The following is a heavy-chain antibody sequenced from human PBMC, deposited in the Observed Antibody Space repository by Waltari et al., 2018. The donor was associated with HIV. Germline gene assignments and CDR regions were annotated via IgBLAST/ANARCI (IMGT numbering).Heavy chain of an antibody. J-gene: IGHJ4*02. CDR1: GYNFTGYY. CDR2: INPNSGGT. CDR3: ARDTISSIAVAALF. V-gene: IGHV1-2*02. Sequence: QVQLVPSGAEVKKPGASVKVSCKASGYNFTGYYMHWVRQAPGQGLEWMGWINPNSGGTNYAQKFQGRVTMTRDTSISTAYMELSRLRSDDTAVYYCARDTISSIAVAALFWGQGTLVTVSS. D-gene: IGHD6-19*01.